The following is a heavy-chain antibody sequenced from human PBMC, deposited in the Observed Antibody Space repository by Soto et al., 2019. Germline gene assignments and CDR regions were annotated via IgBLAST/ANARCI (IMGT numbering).Heavy chain of an antibody. V-gene: IGHV3-30*18. D-gene: IGHD3-22*01. CDR3: AKAPVESDYYDTSEDV. Sequence: GESLKISCAASGFTFSSYGMHWVRQAPGKGLEWVAVISYDGSNKYYADSVKGRFTISRDNSKNTLYLQMNSLRAEDTAVYYCAKAPVESDYYDTSEDVWGQGTTVTVSS. CDR1: GFTFSSYG. CDR2: ISYDGSNK. J-gene: IGHJ6*02.